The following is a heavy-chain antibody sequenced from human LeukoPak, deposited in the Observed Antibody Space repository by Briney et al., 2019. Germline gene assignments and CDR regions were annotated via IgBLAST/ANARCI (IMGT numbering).Heavy chain of an antibody. D-gene: IGHD6-19*01. CDR3: AKALTSGWYLDAFNI. Sequence: GGSLRLSYAASGFTFSSCGMHWVRQAPGKGLEWVAVISYDGSNKYYADSVKGRFTISRDNSKSTLFLEMNSPRAEDTAVYYCAKALTSGWYLDAFNIWGQGTMVTVSS. J-gene: IGHJ3*02. CDR2: ISYDGSNK. CDR1: GFTFSSCG. V-gene: IGHV3-30*18.